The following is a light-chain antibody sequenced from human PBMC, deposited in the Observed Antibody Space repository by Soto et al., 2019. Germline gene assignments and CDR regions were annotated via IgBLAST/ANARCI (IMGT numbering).Light chain of an antibody. CDR1: QYSSSW. CDR3: KQDNDYPWP. Sequence: DIQMTQSPSTLSASVGDRVTITCRASQYSSSWLAWYQQKPEQAPKLLIYKESFLENGVPSRFSGRGSGTEFTLTISSLQPHDFATYYCKQDNDYPWPFGQGTKVEI. J-gene: IGKJ1*01. CDR2: KES. V-gene: IGKV1-5*03.